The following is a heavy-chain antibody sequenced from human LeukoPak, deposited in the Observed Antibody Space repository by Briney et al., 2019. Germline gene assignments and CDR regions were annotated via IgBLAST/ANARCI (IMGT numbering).Heavy chain of an antibody. V-gene: IGHV3-53*01. CDR2: IYSGGST. CDR3: ARVLDY. CDR1: GFIVSSNY. J-gene: IGHJ4*02. Sequence: GGSLRLSCAASGFIVSSNYMSWVRQAPGKGLEWVSVIYSGGSTYYADSVRGRFTISRDSSKNTLYLQMTSLRAEDTAVYYCARVLDYWGQGTLVTVSS.